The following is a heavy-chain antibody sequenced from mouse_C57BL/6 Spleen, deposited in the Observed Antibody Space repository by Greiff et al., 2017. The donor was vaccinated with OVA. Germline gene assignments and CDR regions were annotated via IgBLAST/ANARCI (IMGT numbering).Heavy chain of an antibody. CDR1: GFTFSDYG. Sequence: EVMLVESGGGLVKPGGSLKLSCAASGFTFSDYGMHWVRQAPEKGLEWVAYISSGSSTIYYADTVKGRFTISRDNAKNTLFLQMTSLRSEDTAMYYCARVRYYYAMDYWGQGTSVTVSS. CDR3: ARVRYYYAMDY. D-gene: IGHD1-1*01. V-gene: IGHV5-17*01. CDR2: ISSGSSTI. J-gene: IGHJ4*01.